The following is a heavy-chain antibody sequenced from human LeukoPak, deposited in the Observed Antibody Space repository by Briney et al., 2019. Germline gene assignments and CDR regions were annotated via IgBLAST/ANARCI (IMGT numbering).Heavy chain of an antibody. CDR3: ARDRGGTGDFDY. D-gene: IGHD1-1*01. J-gene: IGHJ4*02. V-gene: IGHV1-3*04. CDR2: INIGEGDT. Sequence: ASVKVSCKASGYTFRSYVIHWVRRASGQRLEWMGWINIGEGDTEYSQKFQDRVTMDRDTAASTAYMELRSLKSEDTGIYYCARDRGGTGDFDYWGQGTLVTVSS. CDR1: GYTFRSYV.